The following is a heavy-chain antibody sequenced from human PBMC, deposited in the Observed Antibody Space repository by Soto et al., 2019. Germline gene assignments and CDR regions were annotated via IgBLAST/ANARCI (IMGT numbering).Heavy chain of an antibody. CDR3: ARVEFIPATGALGAFDI. CDR2: IKQDGSEK. CDR1: RFTFINYW. Sequence: EVQLVESGGGLVQPGGSLGLSCAASRFTFINYWMSWVRQAPGKGLEWVANIKQDGSEKYYVDSVEGRFTISRDNAKKSLYLQMNSLRAEDTAVYYCARVEFIPATGALGAFDIWGQGAMVTVSS. D-gene: IGHD6-13*01. J-gene: IGHJ3*02. V-gene: IGHV3-7*05.